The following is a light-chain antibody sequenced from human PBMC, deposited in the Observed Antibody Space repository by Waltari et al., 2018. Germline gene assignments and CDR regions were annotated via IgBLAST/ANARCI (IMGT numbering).Light chain of an antibody. Sequence: QSVLTQPPSVSGAPGQRITISCTGTSTNIGDGYDVHWYLQLPGTAPKLLILGNNNRPSGVPDRFSASKSDTPASLAITGLQAEDEADYYCQSYDSSLSGVLFGGGTKLTVL. CDR2: GNN. V-gene: IGLV1-40*01. J-gene: IGLJ2*01. CDR1: STNIGDGYD. CDR3: QSYDSSLSGVL.